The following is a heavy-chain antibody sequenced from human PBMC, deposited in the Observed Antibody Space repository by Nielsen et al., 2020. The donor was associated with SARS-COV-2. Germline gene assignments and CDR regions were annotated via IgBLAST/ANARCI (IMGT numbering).Heavy chain of an antibody. V-gene: IGHV1-8*01. J-gene: IGHJ6*02. CDR3: ARVALIFYGMDV. CDR1: GYTFTSYD. Sequence: ASVKVSCKASGYTFTSYDINWVRQATGQGLEWMGWMNPNSGNTGYARKLQGRVTMTTDTSTNTAYMELKRLTADDTAVYYCARVALIFYGMDVWGQGTTVTVSS. CDR2: MNPNSGNT. D-gene: IGHD2-8*01.